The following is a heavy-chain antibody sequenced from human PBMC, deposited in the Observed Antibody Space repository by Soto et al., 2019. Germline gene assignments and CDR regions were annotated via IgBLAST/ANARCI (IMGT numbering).Heavy chain of an antibody. D-gene: IGHD6-19*01. Sequence: GGSLRLSCAASGFTFTTYGMHWVRQAPGKGLEWVAVISYDGTNKFYEDSVDGRFTISRDDSKNMLFLQMNSLRTEDTAVYYCARGTPYSSGWYYFDFWGQGTLVTVSS. J-gene: IGHJ4*02. CDR2: ISYDGTNK. CDR3: ARGTPYSSGWYYFDF. V-gene: IGHV3-30*03. CDR1: GFTFTTYG.